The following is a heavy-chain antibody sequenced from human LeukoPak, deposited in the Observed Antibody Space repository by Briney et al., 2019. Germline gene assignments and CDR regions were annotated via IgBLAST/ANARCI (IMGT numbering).Heavy chain of an antibody. CDR1: GYTFTCYG. V-gene: IGHV1-18*04. CDR3: ARSYSSSWYGTYYFDY. Sequence: GASVKVSCKASGYTFTCYGISWVRQAPGQGLEWMGWISAYNGNTNYAQKLQGRVTMTTDTSTSTAYMELRSLRSDDTAVYYCARSYSSSWYGTYYFDYWGQGTLVTVSS. J-gene: IGHJ4*02. D-gene: IGHD6-13*01. CDR2: ISAYNGNT.